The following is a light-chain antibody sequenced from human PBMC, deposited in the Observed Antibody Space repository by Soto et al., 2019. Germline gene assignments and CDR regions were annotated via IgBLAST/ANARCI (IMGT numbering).Light chain of an antibody. J-gene: IGLJ2*01. CDR2: EAY. Sequence: QSALTQPASVSGSPGQSITISCTGTSSYVGTYNLVSWYQQHPGKAPKLMIYEAYERPSGVSNRFSGSKSGNTASLTISGLQTEDEADYYCCSYAGDTTPVIFGGGTKLTVL. V-gene: IGLV2-23*01. CDR3: CSYAGDTTPVI. CDR1: SSYVGTYNL.